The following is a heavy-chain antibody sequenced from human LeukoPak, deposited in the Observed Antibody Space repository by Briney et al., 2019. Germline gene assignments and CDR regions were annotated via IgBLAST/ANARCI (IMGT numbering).Heavy chain of an antibody. D-gene: IGHD3-10*01. J-gene: IGHJ4*02. CDR3: AANSADYNTLGSSYKV. V-gene: IGHV4-59*08. CDR2: IYYSGNT. Sequence: SETLSLTCTVSGGSISSYYWNWIRQPPGKGLEWIAYIYYSGNTNYNPSLKSRVTISVDTSKNQFSLKLSSVTAADTAVYYCAANSADYNTLGSSYKVWGQGTLVTVSS. CDR1: GGSISSYY.